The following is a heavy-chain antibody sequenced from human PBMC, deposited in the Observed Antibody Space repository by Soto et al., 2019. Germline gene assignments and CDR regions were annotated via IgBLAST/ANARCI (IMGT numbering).Heavy chain of an antibody. V-gene: IGHV3-30*02. CDR1: EFIFKGYG. Sequence: GGSLRLSCEVSEFIFKGYGMHWVRQAPGKGLEWVAIIRYDGSNTYYADSVKGRFTISRDNSKNTLYLQMDSLRAEDTAVYYCWRAARYGESKRSFEYWGQGAMDTVSS. CDR3: WRAARYGESKRSFEY. CDR2: IRYDGSNT. J-gene: IGHJ4*03. D-gene: IGHD4-17*01.